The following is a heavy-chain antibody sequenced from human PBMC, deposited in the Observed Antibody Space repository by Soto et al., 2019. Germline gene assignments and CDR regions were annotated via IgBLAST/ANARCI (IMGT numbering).Heavy chain of an antibody. D-gene: IGHD6-13*01. CDR2: IYYSGST. V-gene: IGHV4-59*01. J-gene: IGHJ5*02. CDR1: GGSISSYY. CDR3: ARTRIAAAGRGWFDP. Sequence: SETLSLTYTVSGGSISSYYWSWIRQPPGKGLEWIGYIYYSGSTNYNPSLKSRVTISVDTSKNQFSLKLSSVTAADTAVYYCARTRIAAAGRGWFDPWGQGTLVTVSS.